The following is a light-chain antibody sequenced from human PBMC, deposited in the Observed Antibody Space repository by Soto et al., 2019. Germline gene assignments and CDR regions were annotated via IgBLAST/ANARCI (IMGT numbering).Light chain of an antibody. J-gene: IGLJ2*01. V-gene: IGLV2-8*01. CDR2: EVS. CDR3: SSYAGDNNVV. Sequence: QSALTQPPSASGSLGQSVTISCTGSGNDVGGHDYVSWYQQYPGKAPKLIIFEVSQRPSGVPDRFSGSKSGNTASLTVSGLQSDDEAVYYCSSYAGDNNVVFGGGTKLTVL. CDR1: GNDVGGHDY.